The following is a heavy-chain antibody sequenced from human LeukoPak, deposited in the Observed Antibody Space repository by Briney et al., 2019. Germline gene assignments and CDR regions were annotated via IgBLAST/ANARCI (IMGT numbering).Heavy chain of an antibody. CDR3: ARGKAHPVGELTY. Sequence: SETLSVTCTVSGGSISSGDYYWSWIRQPPGKGLEWIGYLYYSGSTYYNPSLKSRVTISVDTSKNQFSLKLSSVTAADTAVYYCARGKAHPVGELTYWGQGTLVTVSS. V-gene: IGHV4-30-4*01. CDR1: GGSISSGDYY. D-gene: IGHD3-16*01. J-gene: IGHJ4*02. CDR2: LYYSGST.